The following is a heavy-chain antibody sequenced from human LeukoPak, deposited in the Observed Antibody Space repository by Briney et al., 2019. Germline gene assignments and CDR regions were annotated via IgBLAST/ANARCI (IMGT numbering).Heavy chain of an antibody. Sequence: ASVKVSCKASGYSFTSFGITWVRQAPGQGLEWMGGISRHNGNTDYAQRFRGRVTLTIDTSTTTADMELRNLIPDDTAVYYCARHYLGSGSEDYWGQGTLVSVSS. CDR3: ARHYLGSGSEDY. V-gene: IGHV1-18*01. J-gene: IGHJ4*02. CDR2: ISRHNGNT. CDR1: GYSFTSFG. D-gene: IGHD3-10*01.